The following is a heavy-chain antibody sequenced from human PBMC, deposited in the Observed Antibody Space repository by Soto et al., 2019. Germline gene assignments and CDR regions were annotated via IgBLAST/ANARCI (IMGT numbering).Heavy chain of an antibody. CDR2: IYHSGST. J-gene: IGHJ3*02. V-gene: IGHV4-30-2*01. CDR1: GGSISSGGYS. D-gene: IGHD6-13*01. CDR3: ARDTAAAVNGAFDI. Sequence: QLQLQESGSGLVKPSRTLSLTCAVSGGSISSGGYSWSWIRQPPGKGLEWIGYIYHSGSTYYNPSLKSRVTISVDRSKNQFSLKLSSVTAADTAVYYCARDTAAAVNGAFDIWGQGTMVTVSS.